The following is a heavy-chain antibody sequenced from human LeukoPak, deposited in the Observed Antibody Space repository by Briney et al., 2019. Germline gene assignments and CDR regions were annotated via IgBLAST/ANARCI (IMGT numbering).Heavy chain of an antibody. D-gene: IGHD6-13*01. V-gene: IGHV3-21*01. CDR3: ASTEYSSSFSPDAFDI. CDR2: ISSSSSYI. CDR1: GFTFSSYS. J-gene: IGHJ3*02. Sequence: GGSLRLSCAASGFTFSSYSMNWVRQAPGKGLEWVSSISSSSSYIYYADSVKGRFTISRDNAKNSLYLQMNSLRAEDTAVYYCASTEYSSSFSPDAFDIWGQGTMVTVSS.